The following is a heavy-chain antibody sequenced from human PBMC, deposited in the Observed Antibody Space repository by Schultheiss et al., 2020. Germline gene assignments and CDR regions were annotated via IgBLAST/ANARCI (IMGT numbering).Heavy chain of an antibody. CDR2: IYTSGST. CDR1: GGSISSYY. D-gene: IGHD2-8*01. Sequence: SQTLSLTCTVSGGSISSYYWSWIRQPAGKGLEWIGRIYTSGSTNYNPSLKSRVTMSVDTSKNQFSLKLSSVTAADTAVYYCARAPATANDYRYYMDVWGKGTTVTVSS. J-gene: IGHJ6*03. CDR3: ARAPATANDYRYYMDV. V-gene: IGHV4-4*07.